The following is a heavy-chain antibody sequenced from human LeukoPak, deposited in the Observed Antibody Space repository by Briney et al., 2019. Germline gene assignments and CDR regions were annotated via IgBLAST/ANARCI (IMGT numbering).Heavy chain of an antibody. CDR3: ARVRFGYSSIPFDY. J-gene: IGHJ4*02. CDR1: GFTFSSYW. CDR2: INSDGSST. D-gene: IGHD6-19*01. Sequence: PGGSLRLSCAASGFTFSSYWMHWVRQAPGKGLEWVSRINSDGSSTSYADSVKGRFTISRDNAKNTLYLQMNSLRAEDTAVYYCARVRFGYSSIPFDYWGQGTLVTVSS. V-gene: IGHV3-74*01.